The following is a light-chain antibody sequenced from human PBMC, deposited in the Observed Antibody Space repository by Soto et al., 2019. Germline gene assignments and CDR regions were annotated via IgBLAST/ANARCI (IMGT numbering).Light chain of an antibody. CDR2: GAS. CDR3: QQYNNWPPIT. J-gene: IGKJ5*01. CDR1: QSVSSN. Sequence: EIVMTQSPATLSVSPGERATLSCRASQSVSSNLAWYQQKPGQAPRLLIYGASTRATAIPARFSGSGSGTEFTLIINSLQSEDFAVYYCQQYNNWPPITFGQGTRLEIK. V-gene: IGKV3-15*01.